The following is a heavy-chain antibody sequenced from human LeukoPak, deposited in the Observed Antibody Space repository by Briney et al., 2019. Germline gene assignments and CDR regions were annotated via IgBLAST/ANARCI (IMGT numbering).Heavy chain of an antibody. J-gene: IGHJ4*02. CDR1: GGSITSSSYY. V-gene: IGHV4-39*07. CDR3: AREGSYTFDY. CDR2: IYYSGTT. D-gene: IGHD1-26*01. Sequence: SETLSLTCTVSGGSITSSSYYWGWIRQPPGTGLQWIGNIYYSGTTYYNPSLKSRVTISVDTSKNQFSLKLSSVTAADTAVYYCAREGSYTFDYWGQGTLVTVSS.